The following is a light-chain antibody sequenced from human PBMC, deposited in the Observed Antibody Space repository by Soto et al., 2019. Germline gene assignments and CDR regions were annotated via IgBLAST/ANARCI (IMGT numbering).Light chain of an antibody. CDR3: QQYNNWPPWT. CDR1: QSVSTN. CDR2: GAS. J-gene: IGKJ1*01. V-gene: IGKV3-15*01. Sequence: EIVMTQSPATLSVSPGERATLSCRASQSVSTNLAWYLHKPGQAPRLLIYGASTRATGIPARFSGSGSGTEFTLTISSLQSEDFEVYYCQQYNNWPPWTFGKGTKVEIK.